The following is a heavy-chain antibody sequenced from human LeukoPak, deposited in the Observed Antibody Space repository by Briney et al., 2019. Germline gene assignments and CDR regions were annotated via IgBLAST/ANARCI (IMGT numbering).Heavy chain of an antibody. V-gene: IGHV3-30*12. D-gene: IGHD4-11*01. Sequence: PGGSLRLSCAASGFTFSSYGMHWVRRAPGKGLEWVAVISYDGNNIYYADSVKGRFTISRDNAKNSLYLQMNSLRAEDTAVYYCARGLTTVSGNWFDPWGQGTLVTVSS. CDR2: ISYDGNNI. CDR1: GFTFSSYG. J-gene: IGHJ5*02. CDR3: ARGLTTVSGNWFDP.